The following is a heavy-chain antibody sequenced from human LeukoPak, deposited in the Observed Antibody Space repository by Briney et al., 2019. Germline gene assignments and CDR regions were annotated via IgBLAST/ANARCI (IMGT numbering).Heavy chain of an antibody. J-gene: IGHJ4*02. CDR3: GRGGNYPGF. CDR1: GFIFGSNW. Sequence: GGSLRLSCPASGFIFGSNWMTWVRQAPGGGLEWVANIKPDGSDNYYVVSVKGRFTISRDNAKNSLFLQMNSLRVEDTAVYYCGRGGNYPGFWGQGALVTVSS. D-gene: IGHD1-7*01. V-gene: IGHV3-7*01. CDR2: IKPDGSDN.